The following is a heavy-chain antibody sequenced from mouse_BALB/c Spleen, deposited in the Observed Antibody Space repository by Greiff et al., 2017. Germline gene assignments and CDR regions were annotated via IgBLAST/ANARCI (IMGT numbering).Heavy chain of an antibody. J-gene: IGHJ4*01. Sequence: VQRVESGPDLVAPSQSLSITCTVSGFSLTSYGVHWVRQPPGKGLEWLVVIWSDGSTTYNSALKSRLSISKDNSKSQVFLKMNSLQTDDTAMYYCARHYYYGSSAMDYWGQGTSVTVSS. CDR3: ARHYYYGSSAMDY. D-gene: IGHD1-1*01. CDR1: GFSLTSYG. V-gene: IGHV2-6-2*01. CDR2: IWSDGST.